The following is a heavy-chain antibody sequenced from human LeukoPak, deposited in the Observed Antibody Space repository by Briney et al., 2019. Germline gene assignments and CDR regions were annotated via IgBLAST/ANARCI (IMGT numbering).Heavy chain of an antibody. Sequence: KPSETLSLTCTVSGGSISSYYCSWIRQPPGKGVEWIGYIYYSGRTNYNPSLKSRVTISVDTSKNQFSLKLRSVTAADTAAYYCARRLQCELLGAFDIWGQGTMVTVSS. J-gene: IGHJ3*02. V-gene: IGHV4-59*01. CDR2: IYYSGRT. CDR1: GGSISSYY. D-gene: IGHD1-26*01. CDR3: ARRLQCELLGAFDI.